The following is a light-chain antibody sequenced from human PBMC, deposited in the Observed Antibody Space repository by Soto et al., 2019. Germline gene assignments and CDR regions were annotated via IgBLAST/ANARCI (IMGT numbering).Light chain of an antibody. Sequence: ETVMTQSPATLSVSPGERATLSCRASQNINRNLAWYQQKPGQAPRLLIYGASTRVTGIPVRFSGSGSGTQFSLTISSLQSEDFAVYYCQQYNEWPPITFGGGTKVEIK. CDR1: QNINRN. V-gene: IGKV3D-15*01. CDR3: QQYNEWPPIT. CDR2: GAS. J-gene: IGKJ4*01.